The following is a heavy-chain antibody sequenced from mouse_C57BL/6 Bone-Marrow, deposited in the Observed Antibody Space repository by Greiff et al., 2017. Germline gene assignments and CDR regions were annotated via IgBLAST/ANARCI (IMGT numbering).Heavy chain of an antibody. D-gene: IGHD1-1*01. J-gene: IGHJ1*03. CDR3: ARDYGSSYWYFDV. V-gene: IGHV1-85*01. CDR2: IYPRDGST. Sequence: QVQLQQSGPELVKPGASVKLSCKASGYTFPSYDINWVKQRPGQGLEWIGWIYPRDGSTKYNEKFKGKATLTVDTSSSTAYMELHSLTSADSAVYVCARDYGSSYWYFDVWGTGTTVTVSS. CDR1: GYTFPSYD.